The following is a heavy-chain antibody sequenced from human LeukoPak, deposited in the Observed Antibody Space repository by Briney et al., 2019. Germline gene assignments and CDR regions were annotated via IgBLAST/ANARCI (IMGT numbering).Heavy chain of an antibody. V-gene: IGHV4-59*01. D-gene: IGHD5-12*01. CDR3: ARREGYSGYEGI. CDR2: IYYSGST. J-gene: IGHJ3*02. Sequence: PSETLSLTCTVSGGSISSYYWSWIRQPPGKGLEWIGYIYYSGSTNYNPSLKSRVTISIDTSKNQFSLNLRSVTAADTAVYYCARREGYSGYEGIWGQGTMVTVS. CDR1: GGSISSYY.